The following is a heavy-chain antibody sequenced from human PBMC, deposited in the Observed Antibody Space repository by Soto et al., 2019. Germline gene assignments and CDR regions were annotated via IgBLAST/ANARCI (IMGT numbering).Heavy chain of an antibody. CDR2: INPSGST. J-gene: IGHJ4*02. D-gene: IGHD3-22*01. V-gene: IGHV4-39*01. CDR3: ARLGGYVSVGYYYLWDS. CDR1: DGSMNSDSSY. Sequence: QLQLQESGPGLVKPSETLSLTCRVSDGSMNSDSSYWGWIRQPPGKGLEWIGGINPSGSTYHNLSLKGRVTMSVDASRNQFSLKLTSMTAADTAVYYCARLGGYVSVGYYYLWDSWGQGTLITVSS.